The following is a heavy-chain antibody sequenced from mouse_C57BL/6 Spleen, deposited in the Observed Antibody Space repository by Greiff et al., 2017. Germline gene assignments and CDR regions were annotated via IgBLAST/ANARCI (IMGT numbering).Heavy chain of an antibody. CDR3: AGRADYYSEDAMDY. CDR1: GFTFSSYG. J-gene: IGHJ4*01. CDR2: ISSGGSDT. V-gene: IGHV5-6*01. Sequence: EVQRVESGGDLVKPGGSLKLSCAASGFTFSSYGMSWVRQTPDKRLEWVATISSGGSDTYYPDSVKGRFTIAKDTAKNTLYLHRSRLKDDDAAFYYGAGRADYYSEDAMDYWGQGTSVTVSS. D-gene: IGHD1-1*01.